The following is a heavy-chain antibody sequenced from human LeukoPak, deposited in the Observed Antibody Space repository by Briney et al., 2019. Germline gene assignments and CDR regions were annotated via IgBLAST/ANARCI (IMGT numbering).Heavy chain of an antibody. V-gene: IGHV4-39*01. CDR3: ARLHDYGDYAWFDP. CDR1: GGSISSSSYY. J-gene: IGHJ5*02. D-gene: IGHD4-17*01. CDR2: IYYSGST. Sequence: SETLSLTCTVSGGSISSSSYYWGWIRQPPGKGLEWIGSIYYSGSTYYNPSLKSRVTISVDTSKNQFSLKLSSVTAADTAVYYCARLHDYGDYAWFDPWGQGTLATVSS.